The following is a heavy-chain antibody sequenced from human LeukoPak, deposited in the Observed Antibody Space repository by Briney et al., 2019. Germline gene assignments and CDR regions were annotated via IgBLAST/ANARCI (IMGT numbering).Heavy chain of an antibody. CDR1: GGSISSYY. Sequence: PSETLSLTCTVSGGSISSYYWSWIRQPPGKGLEWIGYIYYSGSTNYNPSLKSRVTISVDTSKNQFSLKLSSVTAADTAVYYCAGINTMVRGVILDYWGQGTLVTVSS. J-gene: IGHJ4*02. CDR2: IYYSGST. V-gene: IGHV4-59*01. CDR3: AGINTMVRGVILDY. D-gene: IGHD3-10*01.